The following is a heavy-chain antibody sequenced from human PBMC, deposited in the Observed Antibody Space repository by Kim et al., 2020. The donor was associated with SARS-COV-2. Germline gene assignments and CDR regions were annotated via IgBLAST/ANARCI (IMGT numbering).Heavy chain of an antibody. Sequence: SETLSLTCAVSGGSISSSNWWSWVRQPPGKGLEWIGEIYHSGSTNYNPSLKSRVTISVDKSKNQFSLKLSSVTAADTAVYYCARWAEGSCSSTSCRNFDYWGQGTLVTVSS. J-gene: IGHJ4*02. CDR2: IYHSGST. CDR3: ARWAEGSCSSTSCRNFDY. V-gene: IGHV4-4*02. CDR1: GGSISSSNW. D-gene: IGHD2-2*01.